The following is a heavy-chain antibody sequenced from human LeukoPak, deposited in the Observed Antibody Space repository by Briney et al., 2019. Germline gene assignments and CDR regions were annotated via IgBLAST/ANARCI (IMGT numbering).Heavy chain of an antibody. Sequence: NTSETLSLTCTVSGGSVSSDTYYWSWIRQPPGKGLEWIGYIYYGGSTNYNPSLESRVTISVDTSKNQFSLKLSSVTAADTAVYYCARATASRFDYWGQGTLVTASS. CDR1: GGSVSSDTYY. D-gene: IGHD5-18*01. V-gene: IGHV4-61*01. CDR3: ARATASRFDY. CDR2: IYYGGST. J-gene: IGHJ4*02.